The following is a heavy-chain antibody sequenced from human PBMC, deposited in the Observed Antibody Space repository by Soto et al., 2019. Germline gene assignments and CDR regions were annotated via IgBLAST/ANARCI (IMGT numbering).Heavy chain of an antibody. CDR3: ATEGILGLFDAYDL. V-gene: IGHV1-18*04. CDR1: VFTSSG. D-gene: IGHD3-3*01. J-gene: IGHJ3*01. Sequence: QDQLVQSGAEVKKPGASVKVSCNASVFTSSGMSWVRQAPGQRLEWMGWISTHNGNTIYAQKFQGRVIMTMDTSTTTVYLELRSVRPDDTAVYLCATEGILGLFDAYDLWGQGTMVTVSS. CDR2: ISTHNGNT.